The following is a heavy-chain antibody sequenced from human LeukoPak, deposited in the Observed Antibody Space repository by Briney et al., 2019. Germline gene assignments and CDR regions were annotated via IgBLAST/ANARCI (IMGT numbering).Heavy chain of an antibody. J-gene: IGHJ5*02. V-gene: IGHV4-34*01. D-gene: IGHD3-3*01. CDR1: GESFSGYY. CDR3: ARQQRSANYDFWSGYYGPPPINWFDP. CDR2: INHSGST. Sequence: PSETLSLTCAVYGESFSGYYWSWIRRPPGKGLEWIGEINHSGSTNYNPSLKSRVTISVDTSKNQFSLKLSSVTAADTAVYYCARQQRSANYDFWSGYYGPPPINWFDPWGQGTLVTVSS.